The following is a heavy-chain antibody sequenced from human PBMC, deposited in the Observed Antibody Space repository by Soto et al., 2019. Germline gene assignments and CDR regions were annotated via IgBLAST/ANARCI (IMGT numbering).Heavy chain of an antibody. Sequence: SETLSLTCTVSGDSVSNSGYYWGWIRQSPGKRLEWIGSVSFSGSKYYNPSLRSRVTFSVDTSKTLISLKLRSVTAADTAVYYCARVSTWQGRAWFDTLGQGTLVTVSS. V-gene: IGHV4-39*01. CDR3: ARVSTWQGRAWFDT. CDR2: VSFSGSK. CDR1: GDSVSNSGYY. D-gene: IGHD6-13*01. J-gene: IGHJ5*02.